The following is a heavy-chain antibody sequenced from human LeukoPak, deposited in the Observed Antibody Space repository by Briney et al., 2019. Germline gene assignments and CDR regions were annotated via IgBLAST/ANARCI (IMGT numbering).Heavy chain of an antibody. D-gene: IGHD1-26*01. CDR3: ARGLVSGSQRGYFDY. CDR1: GFTFSSSA. V-gene: IGHV3-30-3*01. J-gene: IGHJ4*01. Sequence: SLRLSCAASGFTFSSSAMHWVRQAPGKGLEWVAVISYDGSNKYYADSVKGRFTISRDNSKNTLYLQMNSLRAEDTAVYCCARGLVSGSQRGYFDYWGHGALVTASS. CDR2: ISYDGSNK.